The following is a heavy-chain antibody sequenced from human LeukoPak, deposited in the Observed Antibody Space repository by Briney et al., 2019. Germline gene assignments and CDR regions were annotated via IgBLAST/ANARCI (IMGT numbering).Heavy chain of an antibody. Sequence: ASVTVSYKASGYTFTSYGISWVRQAPGQGLEWMGWISAYNGNTNYAQKLQGRVTMTTDTSTSTAYVELRSLRSDDTAVYYCASGTGNYGSGSYYDYWGQGTLVTVSS. V-gene: IGHV1-18*01. CDR3: ASGTGNYGSGSYYDY. D-gene: IGHD3-10*01. J-gene: IGHJ4*02. CDR2: ISAYNGNT. CDR1: GYTFTSYG.